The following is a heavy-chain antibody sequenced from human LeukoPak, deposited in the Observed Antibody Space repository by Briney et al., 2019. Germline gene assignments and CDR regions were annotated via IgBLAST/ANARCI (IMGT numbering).Heavy chain of an antibody. CDR2: ISYDGSNK. Sequence: GRSLRLSCAASGFTFSSYAMHWVRQAPGKGLEWVAVISYDGSNKYYADSVKGRFTISRDNSKNTLYLQMNSLRAEDTAVYYCARDEASVLRNAFDIWGQGTMVTVSS. J-gene: IGHJ3*02. D-gene: IGHD3-3*01. CDR3: ARDEASVLRNAFDI. CDR1: GFTFSSYA. V-gene: IGHV3-30-3*01.